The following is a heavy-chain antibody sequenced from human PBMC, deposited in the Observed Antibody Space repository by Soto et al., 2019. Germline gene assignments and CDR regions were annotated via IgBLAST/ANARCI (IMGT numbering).Heavy chain of an antibody. CDR3: ARDGRGSYSSGWYYFDY. V-gene: IGHV1-46*01. J-gene: IGHJ4*02. D-gene: IGHD6-19*01. CDR1: GYTFTSYY. Sequence: ASVKVSCKASGYTFTSYYMHWVRQAPGQGLEWMGIINPSGGSTSYAQKFQGRVTMTRDTSTSTVYMELSSLRSEDAAVYYCARDGRGSYSSGWYYFDYWGQGTLVTVSS. CDR2: INPSGGST.